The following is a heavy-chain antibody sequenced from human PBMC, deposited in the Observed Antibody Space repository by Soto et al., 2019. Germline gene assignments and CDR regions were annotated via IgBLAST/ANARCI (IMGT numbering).Heavy chain of an antibody. CDR2: IYPGDSDT. Sequence: GESLRLSCRGSGYSFTSYWIGWVRQMPGKGLEWMGIIYPGDSDTRYSPSFQGQVTISADKSISTAYLQWSSLKASDTAMYYCARRLGAGYSSGWGGWFDPWGQGTLVTVS. V-gene: IGHV5-51*01. CDR1: GYSFTSYW. CDR3: ARRLGAGYSSGWGGWFDP. D-gene: IGHD6-19*01. J-gene: IGHJ5*02.